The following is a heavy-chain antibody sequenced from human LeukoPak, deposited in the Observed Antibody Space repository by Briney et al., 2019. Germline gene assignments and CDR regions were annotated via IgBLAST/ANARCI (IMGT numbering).Heavy chain of an antibody. D-gene: IGHD3-3*01. V-gene: IGHV1-8*01. CDR1: GYTFTSYD. CDR3: AVSSGSPRPFDY. CDR2: MNPNSGNT. Sequence: ASVKVSCKASGYTFTSYDINWVRQATGQGLEWMGWMNPNSGNTGYAQKFQGRVTMTRNTSISTAYMELSSLRSEDTAVYYCAVSSGSPRPFDYWGQGTLVTVSS. J-gene: IGHJ4*02.